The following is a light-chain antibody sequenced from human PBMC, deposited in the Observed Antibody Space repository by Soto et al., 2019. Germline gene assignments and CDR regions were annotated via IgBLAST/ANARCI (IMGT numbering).Light chain of an antibody. V-gene: IGKV1-5*03. CDR2: KAS. Sequence: DIQMTQSPSTLSASVGDRVTITCRASQSISSWLAWYQQKPGKAPKLLIYKASSLESGVPSRFSGSGSGTAVTLTISSLQPDDFATYYGQQYNSYSTFGQGTKLEIK. CDR3: QQYNSYST. CDR1: QSISSW. J-gene: IGKJ2*01.